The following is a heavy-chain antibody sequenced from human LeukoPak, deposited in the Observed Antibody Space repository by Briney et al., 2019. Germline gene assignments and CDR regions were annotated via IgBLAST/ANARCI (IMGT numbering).Heavy chain of an antibody. CDR2: IYTSGST. CDR1: GGSTSNGSYY. CDR3: ARDLGVRGVWEFEY. Sequence: SETLSLTCTVSGGSTSNGSYYWSWIRQPAGKGLEWIGRIYTSGSTNYNPSLKSRVTISVDTSKNQFSLKLSSVTAADTAVYYCARDLGVRGVWEFEYWGQGTLVTVSS. D-gene: IGHD3-10*01. J-gene: IGHJ4*02. V-gene: IGHV4-61*02.